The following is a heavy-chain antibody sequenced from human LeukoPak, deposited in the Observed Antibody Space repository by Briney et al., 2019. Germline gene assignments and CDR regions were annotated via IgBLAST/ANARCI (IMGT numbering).Heavy chain of an antibody. V-gene: IGHV3-48*04. CDR2: ISSTSTTK. CDR1: GFTLSTYT. Sequence: GGSLRLSCTASGFTLSTYTMNWLRQAPGKGLEWVSYISSTSTTKYYADSVKGRFTISRDNSKNSLDLQMNRLTAEDTAVYYCARDRSLVDGDYGVWFDAWGQGSLVTVSS. CDR3: ARDRSLVDGDYGVWFDA. D-gene: IGHD4-17*01. J-gene: IGHJ5*02.